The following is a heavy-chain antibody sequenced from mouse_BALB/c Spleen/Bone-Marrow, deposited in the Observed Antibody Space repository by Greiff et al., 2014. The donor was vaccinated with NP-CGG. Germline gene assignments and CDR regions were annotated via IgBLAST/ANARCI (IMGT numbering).Heavy chain of an antibody. D-gene: IGHD1-1*01. J-gene: IGHJ1*01. Sequence: EVKLVESGGDLVKPGGSLKLSCAASGFTFSSYGMSWVRQTPDKRLEWVATISSGGSFTYYPDSVKGRFTISRDNAKNTLFLQMSSLKTEDTAMYYCVSPHYHGNSPWWYFDVWGAGTTVTVSS. CDR1: GFTFSSYG. V-gene: IGHV5-6*02. CDR3: VSPHYHGNSPWWYFDV. CDR2: ISSGGSFT.